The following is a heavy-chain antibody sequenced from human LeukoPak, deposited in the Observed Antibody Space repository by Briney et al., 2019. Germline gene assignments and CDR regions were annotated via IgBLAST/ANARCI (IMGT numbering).Heavy chain of an antibody. D-gene: IGHD3-22*01. CDR1: GYSFTSYW. CDR2: IYPGDSDT. J-gene: IGHJ4*02. Sequence: GESLKISCKGSGYSFTSYWIGWVRQMPGKGLEWMGIIYPGDSDTRYSPSFQGQVTISADKSISTAYLQWSSLKASDTAMYYCAGTHYYDSSGYYGSFDYWGQGTLVTVSS. CDR3: AGTHYYDSSGYYGSFDY. V-gene: IGHV5-51*01.